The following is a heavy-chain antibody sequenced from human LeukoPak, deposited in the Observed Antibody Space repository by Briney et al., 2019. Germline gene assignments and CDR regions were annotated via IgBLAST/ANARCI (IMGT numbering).Heavy chain of an antibody. V-gene: IGHV1-2*02. CDR3: ARPYGDYYNWFDP. D-gene: IGHD2-21*02. Sequence: ASVMVSCKASGYTFTGYYIHWVRQAPGQGLAWMGWINPNSGDTNYAQKFQDRVTLTRDTSISTVYMELTNLRSDDTAVYYCARPYGDYYNWFDPWGQGTLVTVSS. J-gene: IGHJ5*02. CDR1: GYTFTGYY. CDR2: INPNSGDT.